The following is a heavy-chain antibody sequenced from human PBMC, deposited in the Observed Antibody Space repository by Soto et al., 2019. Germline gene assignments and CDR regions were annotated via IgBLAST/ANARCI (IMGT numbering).Heavy chain of an antibody. CDR1: GFSVSINY. D-gene: IGHD2-15*01. CDR2: LFSGGGT. V-gene: IGHV3-66*01. J-gene: IGHJ3*02. CDR3: VRRGYCCGGSCYSIYSFDI. Sequence: PGGSLRLSCAASGFSVSINYVSWVRQAPGKGLEWVSLLFSGGGTFYADSVKGRFTISRDDSKNTLYLQMNSLRAEDTAVYYCVRRGYCCGGSCYSIYSFDIWGQGTMVTVSS.